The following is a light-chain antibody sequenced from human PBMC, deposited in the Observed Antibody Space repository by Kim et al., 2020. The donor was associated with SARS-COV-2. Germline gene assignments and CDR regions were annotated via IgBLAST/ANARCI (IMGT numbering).Light chain of an antibody. J-gene: IGKJ1*01. CDR3: QQCNNWPT. V-gene: IGKV3-15*01. CDR2: GAS. Sequence: EIVMTQSPATLSVSPGERATLSCWASQSVSSNLAWYQQRPGQAPRLLIYGASTRATGIPARFSGSGSGTEFTLTISSLQSEDFAVYYCQQCNNWPTFGQGTKVDIK. CDR1: QSVSSN.